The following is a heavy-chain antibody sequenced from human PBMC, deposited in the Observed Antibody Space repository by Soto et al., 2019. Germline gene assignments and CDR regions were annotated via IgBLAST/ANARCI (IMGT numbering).Heavy chain of an antibody. CDR3: ARASYYYDSSGPNNWFDP. CDR2: IIPIFGTA. J-gene: IGHJ5*02. Sequence: AASVKVSCKASGGTFSSYAISWVRQAPGQGLEWMGGIIPIFGTANYAQKFQGRVTITADKSTSTAYMELSSLRSEDTAVYYCARASYYYDSSGPNNWFDPWGQGTLVTVSS. V-gene: IGHV1-69*06. D-gene: IGHD3-22*01. CDR1: GGTFSSYA.